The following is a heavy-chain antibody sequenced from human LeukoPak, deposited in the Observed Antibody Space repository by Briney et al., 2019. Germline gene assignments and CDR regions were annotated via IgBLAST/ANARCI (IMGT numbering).Heavy chain of an antibody. J-gene: IGHJ4*02. CDR1: GDSVSSNSAA. D-gene: IGHD5-12*01. CDR2: TYYRSKWYN. V-gene: IGHV6-1*01. Sequence: SQTLSLTCAISGDSVSSNSAAWTWTRQSPSRGLEWLGRTYYRSKWYNDYAVSVKSRITINPGTSKNQFSLQLNSVTPEDTAVYYCARGDVVATNPFDYWGQGTLVTVSS. CDR3: ARGDVVATNPFDY.